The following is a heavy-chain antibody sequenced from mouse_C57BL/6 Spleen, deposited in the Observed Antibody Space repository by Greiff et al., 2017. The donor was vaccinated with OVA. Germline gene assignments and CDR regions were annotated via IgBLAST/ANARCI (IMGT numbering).Heavy chain of an antibody. J-gene: IGHJ1*03. V-gene: IGHV5-16*01. CDR1: GFTFSDYY. CDR2: INYDGSST. Sequence: EVHLVESEGGLVQPGSSMKLSCTASGFTFSDYYMAWVRQVPEKGLEWVANINYDGSSTYYLDSLKSRFIISRDNAKNILYLQMSSLKSEDTATYYCARDRDAGYFDVWGTGTTVTVSS. CDR3: ARDRDAGYFDV. D-gene: IGHD3-3*01.